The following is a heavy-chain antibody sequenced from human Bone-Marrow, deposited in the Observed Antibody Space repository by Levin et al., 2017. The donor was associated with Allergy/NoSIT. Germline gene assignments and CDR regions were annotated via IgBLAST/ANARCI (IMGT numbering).Heavy chain of an antibody. CDR2: INKDGTST. Sequence: PGGSLRLSCAASGFTFSTYYMHWVRQAPGKGLMWVSGINKDGTSTRYADSVKGRFTISRDNAKTTLYLQMNSLRAEDTAVYYCIRGFHYAMDVWGQGTTGTVSS. CDR3: IRGFHYAMDV. V-gene: IGHV3-74*01. CDR1: GFTFSTYY. J-gene: IGHJ6*02. D-gene: IGHD3-10*01.